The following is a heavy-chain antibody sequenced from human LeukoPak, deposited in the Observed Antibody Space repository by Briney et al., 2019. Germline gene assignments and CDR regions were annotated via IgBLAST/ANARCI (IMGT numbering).Heavy chain of an antibody. V-gene: IGHV4-39*01. D-gene: IGHD2-2*01. CDR1: GGSISSSSYY. Sequence: SETLSLTCTVSGGSISSSSYYWGWIRQPPGKGLEWIGSIYYSGSTYYNPSLKSRVTISVDTSKNQFSLKLSSVTAADTAVYYCARPIVVVPAAIAFDPWGQGTLITVSS. CDR2: IYYSGST. J-gene: IGHJ5*02. CDR3: ARPIVVVPAAIAFDP.